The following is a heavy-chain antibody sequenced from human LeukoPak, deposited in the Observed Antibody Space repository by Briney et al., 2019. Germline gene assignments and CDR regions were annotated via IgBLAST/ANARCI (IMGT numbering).Heavy chain of an antibody. CDR3: ARRSGAYHAFDI. V-gene: IGHV6-1*01. Sequence: SQTLSLTCDISGDSLFNNRAAWNWIRQSPSRGLEWLGRTYYRSGWSNEYAVSVRGRITFNADASKNQISLHLNSVTPEDTAVYYCARRSGAYHAFDIWGQGTMVTVSS. CDR1: GDSLFNNRAA. J-gene: IGHJ3*02. D-gene: IGHD1-26*01. CDR2: TYYRSGWSN.